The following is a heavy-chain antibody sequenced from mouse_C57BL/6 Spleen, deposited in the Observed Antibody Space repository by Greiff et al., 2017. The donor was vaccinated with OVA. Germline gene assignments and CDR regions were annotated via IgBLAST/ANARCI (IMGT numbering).Heavy chain of an antibody. V-gene: IGHV1-52*01. Sequence: VQLQQPGAELVRPGSSVKLSCKASGYTFTSYWMHWVKQRPIQGLEWIGNIDPSDSETHYNQKFKDKATLTVDKSSSTAYMQLSSLTSEDSAVYYCARDDYYGSSYLGYFDVWGTGTTVTVSS. CDR1: GYTFTSYW. D-gene: IGHD1-1*01. CDR3: ARDDYYGSSYLGYFDV. CDR2: IDPSDSET. J-gene: IGHJ1*03.